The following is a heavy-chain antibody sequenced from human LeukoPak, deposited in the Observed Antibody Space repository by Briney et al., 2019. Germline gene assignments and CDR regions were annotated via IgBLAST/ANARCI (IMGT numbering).Heavy chain of an antibody. CDR3: ARHGRYYGILTGYYYWFDP. V-gene: IGHV4-39*01. Sequence: KPSETLSLTCTVSRGSITSSSYYWGWIRQPPGKGLEWIVRIYYSGSNQYNPSLKSRVTISVDTSKNTFSLNMSSVTAADTAVYYCARHGRYYGILTGYYYWFDPWGQGTLVTVSS. J-gene: IGHJ5*02. CDR2: IYYSGSN. CDR1: RGSITSSSYY. D-gene: IGHD3-9*01.